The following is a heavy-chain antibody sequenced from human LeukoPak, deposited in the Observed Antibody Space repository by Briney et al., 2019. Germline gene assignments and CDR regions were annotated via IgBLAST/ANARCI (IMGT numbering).Heavy chain of an antibody. CDR2: IYYSGST. D-gene: IGHD5-24*01. V-gene: IGHV4-59*01. CDR3: AGVEMATITLDY. CDR1: GGSISSYY. Sequence: SETLSLTCTVAGGSISSYYWSWIRQPPGKGLEWMGYIYYSGSTNYNPSLKSRVTISVDTSKNQFSLKLSSVTAADTAVYYCAGVEMATITLDYWGQGTLVTVSS. J-gene: IGHJ4*02.